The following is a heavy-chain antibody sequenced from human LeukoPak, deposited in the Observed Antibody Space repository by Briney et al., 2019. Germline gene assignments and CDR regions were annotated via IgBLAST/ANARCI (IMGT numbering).Heavy chain of an antibody. V-gene: IGHV3-48*01. J-gene: IGHJ4*02. Sequence: GGSLRLSCAASGFTFSSYSMNCVRQAPGKGLEWVSYIRSSSSTIYYADSVKGRFTISRDNVKNSLYLQMNSLRAEDTAIYYCARDFGSSSPYYFDYWGQGTLVTVSS. CDR1: GFTFSSYS. CDR2: IRSSSSTI. CDR3: ARDFGSSSPYYFDY. D-gene: IGHD6-6*01.